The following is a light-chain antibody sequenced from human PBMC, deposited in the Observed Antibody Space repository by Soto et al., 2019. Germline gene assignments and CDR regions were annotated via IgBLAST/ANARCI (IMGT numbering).Light chain of an antibody. CDR1: QSLNDW. V-gene: IGKV1-5*03. CDR3: QQYNGYPWT. Sequence: DIQVTQSPSTLSASVGDRVTITCRASQSLNDWLAWYQQKPGKAPKLLIYKASVLESGVPSRFSGSGSGTEFTLTISSLQPDDFATYYCQQYNGYPWTFDQGTKVEIK. CDR2: KAS. J-gene: IGKJ1*01.